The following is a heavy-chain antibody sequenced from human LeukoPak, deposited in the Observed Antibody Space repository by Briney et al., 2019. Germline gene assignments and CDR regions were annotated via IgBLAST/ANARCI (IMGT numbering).Heavy chain of an antibody. V-gene: IGHV3-53*01. CDR3: AREGYCSSTSCYTPGDAFDI. Sequence: GGSLRLSCAASGFTVSSNYMSWVRQAPGKGLDWVPVIYSGGSTYYADSVKGRFTISRDNSKNTLYLQMNSLRAEDTAVYYCAREGYCSSTSCYTPGDAFDIWGQGTMVTVSS. J-gene: IGHJ3*02. CDR1: GFTVSSNY. D-gene: IGHD2-2*02. CDR2: IYSGGST.